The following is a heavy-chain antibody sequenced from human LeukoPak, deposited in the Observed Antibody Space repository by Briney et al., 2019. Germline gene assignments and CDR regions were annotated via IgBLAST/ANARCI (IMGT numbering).Heavy chain of an antibody. V-gene: IGHV1-46*01. Sequence: GASVKVSCKASGYTFTSYHIHWVRQAPAQGLEWMGIMNPTSDSTSYAQRFQGRVTLTRDTSTSTVYMELSSLRSDDTAVCYCARGGGSSNSPFDYWGQGTLVTVSS. CDR2: MNPTSDST. J-gene: IGHJ4*02. CDR1: GYTFTSYH. D-gene: IGHD1-26*01. CDR3: ARGGGSSNSPFDY.